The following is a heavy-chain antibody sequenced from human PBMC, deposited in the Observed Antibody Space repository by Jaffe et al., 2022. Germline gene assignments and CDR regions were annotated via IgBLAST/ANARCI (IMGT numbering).Heavy chain of an antibody. J-gene: IGHJ3*01. D-gene: IGHD3-9*01. CDR2: ISASGSTK. Sequence: EVQLVESGGSLVQSGGSLRLSCVASGFAFREYEMHWVRQGPGKGLEWIAYISASGSTKYYADSVRGRFSISRDNAKQSLFLQMNGLRAEDTALYYCARDDYDFLTGSNFHDGFDLWGQGTMVTVSS. CDR1: GFAFREYE. CDR3: ARDDYDFLTGSNFHDGFDL. V-gene: IGHV3-48*03.